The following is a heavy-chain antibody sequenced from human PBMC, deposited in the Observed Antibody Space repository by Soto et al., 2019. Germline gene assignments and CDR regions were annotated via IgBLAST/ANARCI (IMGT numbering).Heavy chain of an antibody. J-gene: IGHJ5*02. V-gene: IGHV4-34*01. D-gene: IGHD3-3*01. Sequence: PSETLSLTCAGYCGSFSGYYWSWIRQRPGKGLEWIGEINHSGSTNYNPSLKSRVTISVDTSKNQFSLKLSSVTAADTAVYYCARMYYDFWSGSSSGGWGYWFEPWGQGTLVNVSS. CDR3: ARMYYDFWSGSSSGGWGYWFEP. CDR1: CGSFSGYY. CDR2: INHSGST.